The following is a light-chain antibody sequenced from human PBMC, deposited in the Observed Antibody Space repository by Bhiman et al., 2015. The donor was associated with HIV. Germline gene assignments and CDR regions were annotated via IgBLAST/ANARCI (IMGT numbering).Light chain of an antibody. Sequence: SYELTQAPSVSVAPGKPASITCGGDNIGSKSVHWYQQKPGQAPVVVMFYDSDRPSGIPDRFSGSKSGNTATLTISRVEAGDEAEYYCQAWDSSTAVVFGGGTKLTVL. CDR2: YDS. J-gene: IGLJ2*01. V-gene: IGLV3-21*01. CDR1: NIGSKS. CDR3: QAWDSSTAVV.